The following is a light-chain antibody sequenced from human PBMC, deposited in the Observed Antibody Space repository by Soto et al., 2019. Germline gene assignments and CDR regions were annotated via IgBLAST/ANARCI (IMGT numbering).Light chain of an antibody. CDR2: GAS. CDR1: QSVSNNY. V-gene: IGKV3D-20*02. J-gene: IGKJ4*01. CDR3: QQANNWHPLT. Sequence: EIVLTQCPAPLSLSPSEKATLSSRASQSVSNNYLAWYQQKRGQAPRLLIYGASNRATGIPDRFSGSGSETDFSLTISSLQIEDFALYYCQQANNWHPLTFGGGTKVDIK.